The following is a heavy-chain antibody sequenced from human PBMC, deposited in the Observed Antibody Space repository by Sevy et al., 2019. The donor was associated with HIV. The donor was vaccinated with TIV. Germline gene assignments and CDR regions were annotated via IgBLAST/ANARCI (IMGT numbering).Heavy chain of an antibody. Sequence: GGSLRLSCAASGFTFSSYGMHWVRQAPGKGLEWVAVIWYDGSNKYYVDSVKGRFTISRDNSKNTLYLQMNSLRAEDTAVYYCARAGIAVAATDYFDYWGQGTLVTVSS. D-gene: IGHD6-19*01. V-gene: IGHV3-33*01. CDR3: ARAGIAVAATDYFDY. CDR2: IWYDGSNK. CDR1: GFTFSSYG. J-gene: IGHJ4*02.